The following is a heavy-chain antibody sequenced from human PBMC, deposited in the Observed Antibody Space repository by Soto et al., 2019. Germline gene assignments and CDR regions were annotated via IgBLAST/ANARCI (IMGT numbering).Heavy chain of an antibody. J-gene: IGHJ6*02. Sequence: EVQLLESGGGLVQPGGSLRLSCAASGFTFSSYAMSWVRQAPGKGLEWVSAISGSGGSTYYADSVKGRFTISRDNSKNTLYLQMNSLRAEDTAVYYCAKDLTVTIDYYYYGMDVWGQGTTVTVSS. CDR1: GFTFSSYA. D-gene: IGHD4-4*01. V-gene: IGHV3-23*01. CDR2: ISGSGGST. CDR3: AKDLTVTIDYYYYGMDV.